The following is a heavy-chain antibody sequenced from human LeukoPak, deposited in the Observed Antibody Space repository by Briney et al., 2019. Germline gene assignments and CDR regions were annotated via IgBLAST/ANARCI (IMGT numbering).Heavy chain of an antibody. Sequence: EASVTVSCKASGYTFTIYYMHWVRQAPGQGLEWMGIINPSGGSTSYAQKFQGRVTMTRDTSTSTVYMELSSLRSEDTAVYYCARGHSSSWHTYYYYGMDVWGQGTTVTVSS. D-gene: IGHD6-13*01. V-gene: IGHV1-46*01. CDR3: ARGHSSSWHTYYYYGMDV. CDR1: GYTFTIYY. CDR2: INPSGGST. J-gene: IGHJ6*02.